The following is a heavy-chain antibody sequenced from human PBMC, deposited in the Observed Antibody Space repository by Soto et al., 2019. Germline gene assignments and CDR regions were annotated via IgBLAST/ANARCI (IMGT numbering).Heavy chain of an antibody. V-gene: IGHV5-51*01. CDR2: IYSGDSDT. Sequence: GASLKISCRDSGYSFTANWIAWVRQMPGKGLEWMGVIYSGDSDTRFSPSFQGQVTLSVDKSSNTVYLQWSSLQASYTAMYYCARHNHGFDYWGQGTLVTFSS. J-gene: IGHJ4*02. CDR3: ARHNHGFDY. CDR1: GYSFTANW.